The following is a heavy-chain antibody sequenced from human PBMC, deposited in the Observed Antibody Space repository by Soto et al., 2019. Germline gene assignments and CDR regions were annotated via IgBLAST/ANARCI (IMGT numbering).Heavy chain of an antibody. Sequence: LKISCKGSGYSFTSYWIGWVRQMPGKGLEWMGIIYPGDSDTRYSPSFQGQVTISADKSISTAYLQWSSLKASDTAMYYCARLGIAAAGKGDWFDPWGQGTLVTVSS. CDR1: GYSFTSYW. D-gene: IGHD6-13*01. J-gene: IGHJ5*02. V-gene: IGHV5-51*01. CDR3: ARLGIAAAGKGDWFDP. CDR2: IYPGDSDT.